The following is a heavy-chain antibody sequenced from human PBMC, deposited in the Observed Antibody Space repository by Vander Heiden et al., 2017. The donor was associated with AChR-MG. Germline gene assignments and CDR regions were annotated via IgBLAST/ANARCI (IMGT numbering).Heavy chain of an antibody. J-gene: IGHJ4*02. CDR3: AKDTQPYRENSGYFFDN. CDR1: GFTFSADV. CDR2: ISYDGSKI. Sequence: QVQLVESGGGVVQPGRSLTLSCQASGFTFSADVMHWVRQAPGKGLEWVALISYDGSKIHYADSVKGPFTISRDNSKNMLYLEMSSLRTEDTAVYYCAKDTQPYRENSGYFFDNWGQGTLVTVSS. V-gene: IGHV3-30*18. D-gene: IGHD3-22*01.